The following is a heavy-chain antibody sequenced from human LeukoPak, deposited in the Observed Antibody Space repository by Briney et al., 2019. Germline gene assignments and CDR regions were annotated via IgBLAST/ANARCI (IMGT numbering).Heavy chain of an antibody. D-gene: IGHD6-6*01. J-gene: IGHJ4*02. CDR3: AREDSSSPAFDY. V-gene: IGHV1-2*02. Sequence: ASVKVSYKASGYTFTGYYMHWVRQAPGQGLEWMGWINPNSGGTNYAQKFQGRVTMTRDTSISTAYMELSRLRSDDTAVYYCAREDSSSPAFDYWGQGTLVTVSS. CDR2: INPNSGGT. CDR1: GYTFTGYY.